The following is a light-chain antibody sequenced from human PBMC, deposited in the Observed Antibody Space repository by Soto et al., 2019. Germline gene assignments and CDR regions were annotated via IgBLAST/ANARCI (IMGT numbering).Light chain of an antibody. V-gene: IGKV1-39*01. CDR3: QQTYSTPYT. Sequence: IHMTQSPSSLSASVGDRITVTCRASQRITTYVNWYQLKPGEAPKLLISTSGTLQRGVPSRFSGSGSGTQFTLTIPRLQPADFATYFCQQTYSTPYTFGQGTKLEIK. CDR1: QRITTY. J-gene: IGKJ2*01. CDR2: TSG.